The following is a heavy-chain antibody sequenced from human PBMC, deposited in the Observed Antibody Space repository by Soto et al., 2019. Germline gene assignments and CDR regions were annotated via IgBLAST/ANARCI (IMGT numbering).Heavy chain of an antibody. J-gene: IGHJ4*02. CDR3: VRLSHDYNVFDY. CDR1: GYTFTSYG. D-gene: IGHD4-4*01. CDR2: ISTYNGNT. Sequence: QVQLVQSGAEVKKPGASVKVSCKASGYTFTSYGFTWVRQAPGQGLEWMGWISTYNGNTNYAQKLQGRVTMTTDTSTSTTYMELRSLRSDDTAVYYCVRLSHDYNVFDYWGQGTLVTVSS. V-gene: IGHV1-18*01.